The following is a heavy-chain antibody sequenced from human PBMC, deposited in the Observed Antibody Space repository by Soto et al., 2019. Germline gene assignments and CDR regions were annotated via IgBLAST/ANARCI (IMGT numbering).Heavy chain of an antibody. J-gene: IGHJ3*02. CDR1: GGSFSCYY. V-gene: IGHV4-34*01. CDR2: INHSGST. D-gene: IGHD6-19*01. CDR3: ARYYSSGWYRRAFDI. Sequence: KSSETLSLTCAVYGGSFSCYYWSWIRQPPGKGLEWIGEINHSGSTNYNPSLKSRVTISVDTSKNQFSLKLSSVTAADTAVYYCARYYSSGWYRRAFDIWGQGTMVTVSS.